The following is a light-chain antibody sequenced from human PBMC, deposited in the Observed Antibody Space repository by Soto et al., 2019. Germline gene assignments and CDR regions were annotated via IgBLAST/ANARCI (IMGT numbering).Light chain of an antibody. CDR2: AAA. Sequence: DIQITQSPSYLSASVGDRVTISCRASESISRNLNWYQQKPGKAPQLLIYAAASLQSGVPSRFSGSGSGTDFTLTISSLQPEDFANYYCQQSYSLPPTFGHGTKVEIK. CDR3: QQSYSLPPT. V-gene: IGKV1-39*01. J-gene: IGKJ1*01. CDR1: ESISRN.